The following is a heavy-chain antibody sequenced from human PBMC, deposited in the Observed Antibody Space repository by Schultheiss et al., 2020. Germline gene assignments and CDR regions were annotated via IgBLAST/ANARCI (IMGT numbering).Heavy chain of an antibody. CDR1: GFTVSSNE. Sequence: GGSLRLSCAASGFTVSSNEMSWVRQTSGKGLEWVGRIRNKANSYTTEYAASVKGRFTISRDDSKNSLYLQMNSLKTEDTAVYYCVRVYCSSTSCSWESYFGMDVWGQGTTVNVSS. J-gene: IGHJ6*02. CDR2: IRNKANSYTT. CDR3: VRVYCSSTSCSWESYFGMDV. V-gene: IGHV3-72*01. D-gene: IGHD2-2*01.